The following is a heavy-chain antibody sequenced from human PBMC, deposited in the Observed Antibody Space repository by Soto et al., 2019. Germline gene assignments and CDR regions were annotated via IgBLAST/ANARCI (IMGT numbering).Heavy chain of an antibody. CDR2: IYYSGST. V-gene: IGHV4-39*01. CDR1: GGSISSSSYY. D-gene: IGHD4-17*01. J-gene: IGHJ5*02. Sequence: QLLESGPGLVKPSETLSLTCTVSGGSISSSSYYWGWIRQPPGKGLEWIGSIYYSGSTYYNPSLKSRVTISVDTSKNQFSLQLSSVTAADTAVYYCARHDYGDYGQFDPWGQGTLVTVSS. CDR3: ARHDYGDYGQFDP.